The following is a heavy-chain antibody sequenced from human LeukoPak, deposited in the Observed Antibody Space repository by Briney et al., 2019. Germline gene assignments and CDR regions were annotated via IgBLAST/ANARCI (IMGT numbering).Heavy chain of an antibody. D-gene: IGHD3-10*01. CDR1: EFTFSNYA. V-gene: IGHV3-7*01. J-gene: IGHJ4*02. CDR3: ARGGRPDY. Sequence: PGGSLRLSCAASEFTFSNYAMTWFRQAPGKGLECVANIKEDGREKYYVDSVKGRFTISRDNAKNSLYLQMSSLRAEDTAVYYCARGGRPDYWGQGTLVTVSS. CDR2: IKEDGREK.